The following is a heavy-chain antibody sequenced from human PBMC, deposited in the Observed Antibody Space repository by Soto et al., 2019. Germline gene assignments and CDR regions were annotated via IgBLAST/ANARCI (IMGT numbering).Heavy chain of an antibody. D-gene: IGHD6-19*01. CDR1: GGSISSSSYY. Sequence: QLQLQESGPGLVKPSETLSLTCTVSGGSISSSSYYWGWIRQPPGKGLEWIGSIYYSGSTYYNPSLKSRVTISGDTSKIQFSLKLSSVTAADTAVYSCARLRGGKPVTLYSRGWYNYFDYWGQGTLVTVSS. CDR2: IYYSGST. V-gene: IGHV4-39*01. J-gene: IGHJ4*02. CDR3: ARLRGGKPVTLYSRGWYNYFDY.